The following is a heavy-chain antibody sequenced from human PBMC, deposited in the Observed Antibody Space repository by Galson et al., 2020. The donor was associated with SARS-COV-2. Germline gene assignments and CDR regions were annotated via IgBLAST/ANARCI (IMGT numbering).Heavy chain of an antibody. CDR2: IYYSGCT. CDR1: GGSISTSSYY. D-gene: IGHD6-19*01. Sequence: SETLSLTCTVSGGSISTSSYYWGWIRQPPGKGLEWIGSIYYSGCTYYNPSLKSRVTMSVDTSKNQLSLKLNSVTAADTAGYYCARVRAVALTGDHYLMDVWGQGTTVTVSS. V-gene: IGHV4-39*07. J-gene: IGHJ6*02. CDR3: ARVRAVALTGDHYLMDV.